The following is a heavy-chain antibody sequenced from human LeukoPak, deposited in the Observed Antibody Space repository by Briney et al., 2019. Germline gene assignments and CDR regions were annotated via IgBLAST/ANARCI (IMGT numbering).Heavy chain of an antibody. D-gene: IGHD3-10*01. J-gene: IGHJ4*02. Sequence: GGSLRLSCTASGFTFGDCAMSWVRQAPGKGLEWVGFIRSKAYGGTTEYAASVKGRFTISRDDSKSIAYLQMNSLKTEDTAVYYCTRDGDYYGSGRFPYWGQGTLVTVSS. V-gene: IGHV3-49*04. CDR1: GFTFGDCA. CDR2: IRSKAYGGTT. CDR3: TRDGDYYGSGRFPY.